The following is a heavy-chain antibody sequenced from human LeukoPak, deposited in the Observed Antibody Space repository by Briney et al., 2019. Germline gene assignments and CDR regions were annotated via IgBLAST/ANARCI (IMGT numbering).Heavy chain of an antibody. D-gene: IGHD5-12*01. CDR2: INPNRGGT. Sequence: ASVKVSCKASGYTFAGYYMHWVRQAPGQGLEWMGWINPNRGGTNYAQKFQGRVTMTRDTSISTAYMELSRLRSDDTAVYYCARDFVATIAFWSGYYYMDVWGKGTTVTVSS. V-gene: IGHV1-2*02. CDR3: ARDFVATIAFWSGYYYMDV. J-gene: IGHJ6*03. CDR1: GYTFAGYY.